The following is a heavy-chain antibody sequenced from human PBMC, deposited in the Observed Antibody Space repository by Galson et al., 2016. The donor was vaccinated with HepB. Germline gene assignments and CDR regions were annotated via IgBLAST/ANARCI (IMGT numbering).Heavy chain of an antibody. J-gene: IGHJ4*02. D-gene: IGHD1-1*01. V-gene: IGHV4-4*02. Sequence: SETLSLTCAVSGGSISSSHWWTWVRQPPGKGLEWIGEIFHTGSTNYDPFLKRRVTISADKSKNQFSLNLRSVTAADPAVYYCARSPGVQLWSEGYFENWGQGTLVTVSS. CDR1: GGSISSSHW. CDR2: IFHTGST. CDR3: ARSPGVQLWSEGYFEN.